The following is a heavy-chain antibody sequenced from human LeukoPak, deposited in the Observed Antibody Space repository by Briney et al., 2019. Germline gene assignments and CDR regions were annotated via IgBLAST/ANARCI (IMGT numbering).Heavy chain of an antibody. Sequence: PGGSLRLSCAASGFSFSTYSMNWVRQAPRKGLEWVSSISSSSSYIYYADSVRGRFTISRDNAENSLYLQMNSLRVEDTAVYYCARAPTVLVGYCSSSSCQADYWGQGTLVTVSS. D-gene: IGHD2-2*01. CDR3: ARAPTVLVGYCSSSSCQADY. CDR1: GFSFSTYS. J-gene: IGHJ4*02. CDR2: ISSSSSYI. V-gene: IGHV3-21*01.